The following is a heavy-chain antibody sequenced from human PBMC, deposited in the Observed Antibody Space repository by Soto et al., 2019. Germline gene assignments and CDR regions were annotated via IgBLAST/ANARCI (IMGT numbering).Heavy chain of an antibody. CDR2: ISFDSSSK. CDR3: ARERLRLGELSLIGYFDS. CDR1: GFSLSSYT. J-gene: IGHJ4*02. D-gene: IGHD3-16*02. V-gene: IGHV3-30-3*01. Sequence: QVQLVESGGGVVQPGRSLRLSCAGSGFSLSSYTMHWVRQAPGKGLEWVALISFDSSSKHYADSVKGRFSISRDNSKNTLYLPMDSLRPDDTALYYCARERLRLGELSLIGYFDSWGQGTLVTVSS.